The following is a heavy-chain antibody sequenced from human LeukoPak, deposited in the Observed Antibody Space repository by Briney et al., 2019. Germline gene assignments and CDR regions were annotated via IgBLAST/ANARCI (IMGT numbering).Heavy chain of an antibody. V-gene: IGHV4-31*03. CDR3: ASTKINYDSSGYRYWNFDL. J-gene: IGHJ2*01. CDR1: GGSISSGGDY. CDR2: IYYSGST. D-gene: IGHD3-22*01. Sequence: SETLSLTCTVSGGSISSGGDYWSWIRQHPGKGLEWIVYIYYSGSTYYNPSLKSRVTISVDTSKIQFSLKLSSVTAADTAVYYCASTKINYDSSGYRYWNFDLWGRGTLVTVSS.